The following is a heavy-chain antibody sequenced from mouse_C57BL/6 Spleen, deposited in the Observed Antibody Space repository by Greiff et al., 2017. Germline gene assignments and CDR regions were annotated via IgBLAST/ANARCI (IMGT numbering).Heavy chain of an antibody. D-gene: IGHD2-12*01. J-gene: IGHJ2*01. CDR3: GRHALLGPYFDD. Sequence: QVQLQQSGAELVKPGASVKLSCKASGYTFTEYTIHWVKQRSGQGLEWIGWFYPGSGSIKYNEKFKDKATLTVDTSSSTVYMELSRLTSEDSAVYCCGRHALLGPYFDDWGQGATLTVSS. CDR1: GYTFTEYT. V-gene: IGHV1-62-2*01. CDR2: FYPGSGSI.